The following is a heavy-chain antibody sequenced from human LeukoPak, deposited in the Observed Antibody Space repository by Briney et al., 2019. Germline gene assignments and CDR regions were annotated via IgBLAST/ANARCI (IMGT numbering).Heavy chain of an antibody. V-gene: IGHV3-23*01. J-gene: IGHJ3*02. Sequence: PGGSLRLSCRPSRFNFNSYGMTWVRQAPGKGVEGVSCISGSWGSTLYAASVQGRFTISRDNSKNTLYLQMNSLRAEDTAVYYCAKDPNGDYIGTFDIWGQGTMVTVSS. CDR2: ISGSWGST. CDR1: RFNFNSYG. D-gene: IGHD4-17*01. CDR3: AKDPNGDYIGTFDI.